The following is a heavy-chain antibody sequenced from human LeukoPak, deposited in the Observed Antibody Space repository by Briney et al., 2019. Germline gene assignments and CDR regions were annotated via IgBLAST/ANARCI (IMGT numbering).Heavy chain of an antibody. D-gene: IGHD2-2*01. J-gene: IGHJ4*02. V-gene: IGHV3-20*04. CDR3: ARLDQLREIYFDY. CDR1: GLTFDDYG. Sequence: GGSLRLSCAASGLTFDDYGMSGVRQAPGRGLEWVSGINWNGGSTGYADSVKGRFTISRDNAKNSLYLQMNSLRAEDTALYYCARLDQLREIYFDYWGQGTLVTVSS. CDR2: INWNGGST.